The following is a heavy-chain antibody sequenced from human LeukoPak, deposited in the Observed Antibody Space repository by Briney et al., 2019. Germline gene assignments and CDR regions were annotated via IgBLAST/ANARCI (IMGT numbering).Heavy chain of an antibody. D-gene: IGHD5-12*01. J-gene: IGHJ4*02. Sequence: PGGSLRLSCAASGFSFNNYAMSWVRQAPGRGLEWVTASRGNGGRADYADSVEGRFTTSRDNSKNTVYLQMNSLRAEDTAAYYCAKADDTGATNFDSWGQGTLVTVSS. CDR1: GFSFNNYA. CDR3: AKADDTGATNFDS. V-gene: IGHV3-23*01. CDR2: SRGNGGRA.